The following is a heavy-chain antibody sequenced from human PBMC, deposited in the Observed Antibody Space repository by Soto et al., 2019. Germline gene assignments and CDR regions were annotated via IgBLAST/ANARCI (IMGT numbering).Heavy chain of an antibody. J-gene: IGHJ5*02. CDR1: GFTFSSYG. V-gene: IGHV3-30*18. Sequence: ESGGGVVQPGRSLRLSCAASGFTFSSYGMHWVRQAPGKGLEWVAVISYDGSNKYYADSVKGRFTISRDNSKNTLYLQMNSLRAEDTAVYYCAKDFSELGIPFDPWGQGTLVTVSS. D-gene: IGHD3-10*01. CDR3: AKDFSELGIPFDP. CDR2: ISYDGSNK.